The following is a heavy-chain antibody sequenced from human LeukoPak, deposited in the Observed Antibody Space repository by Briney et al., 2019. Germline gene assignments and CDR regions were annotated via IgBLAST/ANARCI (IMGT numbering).Heavy chain of an antibody. Sequence: GGSLRLSCAASGFTFSDYYMSWIRQAPGKGLEWVSYISSSGSTIYYADSVKGRFTISRDNAKNSLYLQMNSLRAEDTAVYYCARARNPDYDFWSGYLLKPIKFDYWGQGTLVTVSS. D-gene: IGHD3-3*01. CDR1: GFTFSDYY. J-gene: IGHJ4*02. CDR2: ISSSGSTI. CDR3: ARARNPDYDFWSGYLLKPIKFDY. V-gene: IGHV3-11*01.